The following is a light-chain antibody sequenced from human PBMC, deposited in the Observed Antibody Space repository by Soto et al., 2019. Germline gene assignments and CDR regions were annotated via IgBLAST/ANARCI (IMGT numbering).Light chain of an antibody. V-gene: IGKV3-20*01. CDR1: QSVTNSF. J-gene: IGKJ4*01. CDR3: QQVKSYPRT. CDR2: GIS. Sequence: ENVLTQSPGTLSLSPGERATLSCRASQSVTNSFFAWYQQKPGQSPRLLIYGISSRATDIPDRFSGSGSGTDFTLTISRLEPEDFATYYCQQVKSYPRTFGGGTKVEIK.